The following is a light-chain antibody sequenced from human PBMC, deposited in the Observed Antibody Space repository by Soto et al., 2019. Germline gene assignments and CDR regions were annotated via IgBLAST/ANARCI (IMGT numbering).Light chain of an antibody. CDR1: QSVTGNF. CDR3: QQYAASSWT. CDR2: YAY. V-gene: IGKV3-20*01. J-gene: IGKJ1*01. Sequence: IVLTQSPDTLSLSPGETATLSCRADQSVTGNFLAWYQQKPGQAPRLLISYAYNRATGIPDRFSGSGSGTDFTLTISRLDNEDFAMYYCQQYAASSWTFGQGTKVE.